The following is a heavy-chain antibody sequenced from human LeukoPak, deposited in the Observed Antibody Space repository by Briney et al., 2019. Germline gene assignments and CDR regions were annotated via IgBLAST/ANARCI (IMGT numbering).Heavy chain of an antibody. V-gene: IGHV4-39*07. CDR2: IYYSGST. J-gene: IGHJ4*02. D-gene: IGHD2-15*01. CDR1: GGSISSSSYY. Sequence: SETLSLTCTVSGGSISSSSYYWGWIRQPPGKGLEWIGSIYYSGSTYYNPSLKSRVTISVDTSKNQFSLKLSSVTAADTAVYYCARESGGSYFGYWGQGTLVTVSS. CDR3: ARESGGSYFGY.